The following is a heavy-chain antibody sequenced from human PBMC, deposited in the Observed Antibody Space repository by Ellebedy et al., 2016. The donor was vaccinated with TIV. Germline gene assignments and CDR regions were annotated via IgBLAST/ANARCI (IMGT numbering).Heavy chain of an antibody. CDR2: IYYSGST. V-gene: IGHV4-39*07. J-gene: IGHJ4*02. Sequence: SETLSLTCTVSGGSISSSRYYWGWIRQPPGKGLEWIGSIYYSGSTYYNPSLKSRVTISVDTSKNQFSLKLSSVTAADTAVYYCARAQRGYSGYDYYFDYWGQGTLVTVSS. CDR3: ARAQRGYSGYDYYFDY. D-gene: IGHD5-12*01. CDR1: GGSISSSRYY.